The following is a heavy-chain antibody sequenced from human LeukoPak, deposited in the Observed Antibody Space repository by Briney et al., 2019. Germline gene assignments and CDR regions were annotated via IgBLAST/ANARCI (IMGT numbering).Heavy chain of an antibody. J-gene: IGHJ4*02. V-gene: IGHV4-59*01. Sequence: PSETLSLTCTVSGDSISSYYWSWIRQPPGEGLEWIGYIYYSGGTNYNPSLKSRVTISVDTYKNQFSLKLNSVTAADTAVYYCARYNYYDSTFDYWGQGTLVTVSS. D-gene: IGHD3-22*01. CDR3: ARYNYYDSTFDY. CDR2: IYYSGGT. CDR1: GDSISSYY.